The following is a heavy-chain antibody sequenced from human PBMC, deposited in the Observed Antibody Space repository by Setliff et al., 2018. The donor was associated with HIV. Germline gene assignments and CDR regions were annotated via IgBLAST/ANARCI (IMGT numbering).Heavy chain of an antibody. CDR1: GFTLSTYR. D-gene: IGHD1-26*01. V-gene: IGHV3-21*01. Sequence: PGGSLRLSCVASGFTLSTYRVNWVRQAPGKGLEWVSSIIRDSSYIFGADSVKGRFTISRDNAQNSLYLQMNNLRVEDTAVYYCARDGATLLAAMDVWGKGTTVTVSS. CDR3: ARDGATLLAAMDV. CDR2: IIRDSSYI. J-gene: IGHJ6*03.